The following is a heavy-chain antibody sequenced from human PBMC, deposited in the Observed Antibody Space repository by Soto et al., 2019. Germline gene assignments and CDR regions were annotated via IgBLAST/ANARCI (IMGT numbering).Heavy chain of an antibody. V-gene: IGHV3-21*01. D-gene: IGHD2-2*02. Sequence: PGGSLRLSCAASGFTFSSYSMNWVRQAPGRGLEGISSISSSSSYIYYADSVKGRFTISRDNAKNSLYLQMNSLRAEDTAVYYCARDHIVVVPAAIPEDNYYYGMDVWGQGTTVTVSS. CDR1: GFTFSSYS. CDR2: ISSSSSYI. CDR3: ARDHIVVVPAAIPEDNYYYGMDV. J-gene: IGHJ6*02.